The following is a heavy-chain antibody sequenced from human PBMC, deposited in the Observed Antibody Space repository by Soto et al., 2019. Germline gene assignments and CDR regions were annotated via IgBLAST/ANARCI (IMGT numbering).Heavy chain of an antibody. Sequence: GGSLRLSCAASGFTFSSYWMSWVRQAPGKGLEWVANIKQDGSEKYYVDSVKGRFTISRDNAKNSLYLQMNSLRAEDTAVYYCARDRLYCSSTRCYSGEDYWGQGTLVTVSS. D-gene: IGHD2-2*01. V-gene: IGHV3-7*04. CDR3: ARDRLYCSSTRCYSGEDY. CDR1: GFTFSSYW. CDR2: IKQDGSEK. J-gene: IGHJ4*02.